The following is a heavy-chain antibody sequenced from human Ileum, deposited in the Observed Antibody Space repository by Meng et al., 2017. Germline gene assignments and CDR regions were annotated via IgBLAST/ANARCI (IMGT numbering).Heavy chain of an antibody. V-gene: IGHV3-33*01. CDR3: ARDLSLAGFEF. D-gene: IGHD2-21*01. Sequence: GGSLKISCATSGFHFWNYGMNWVRQTPGQGLEWVAASWAGGSRTDYADSVKGRFTISRDPSKNTVYLQMDSPGADDAAVYYCARDLSLAGFEFWGQGTLVTVSS. CDR1: GFHFWNYG. J-gene: IGHJ4*02. CDR2: SWAGGSRT.